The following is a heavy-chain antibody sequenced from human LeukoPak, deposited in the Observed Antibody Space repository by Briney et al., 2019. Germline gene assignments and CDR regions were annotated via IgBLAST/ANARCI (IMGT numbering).Heavy chain of an antibody. V-gene: IGHV3-49*03. CDR2: IRSKAYGGTT. CDR3: TRALRSSSWYRFAGFDY. J-gene: IGHJ4*02. CDR1: GFTFGDYA. D-gene: IGHD6-13*01. Sequence: GGSLRLSCTASGFTFGDYAMSWFRQAPGKGLEWVGFIRSKAYGGTTEYAASVKGRFTISRDDSKSIAYLQMNSLKTEDTAVYYCTRALRSSSWYRFAGFDYWGQGTLVTVSS.